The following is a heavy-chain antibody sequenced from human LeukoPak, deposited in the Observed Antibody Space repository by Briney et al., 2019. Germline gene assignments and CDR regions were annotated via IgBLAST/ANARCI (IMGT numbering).Heavy chain of an antibody. CDR3: ASGYCSSTSCPDY. Sequence: GGSLRLSCAASGFTFSSYSMSWVRQAPGKGLEWVSSISSSSSYIYYADSVKGRFTISRDNAKNSLYLQMNSLRAEDTAVYYCASGYCSSTSCPDYWGQGTLVTVSS. V-gene: IGHV3-21*01. D-gene: IGHD2-2*01. J-gene: IGHJ4*02. CDR2: ISSSSSYI. CDR1: GFTFSSYS.